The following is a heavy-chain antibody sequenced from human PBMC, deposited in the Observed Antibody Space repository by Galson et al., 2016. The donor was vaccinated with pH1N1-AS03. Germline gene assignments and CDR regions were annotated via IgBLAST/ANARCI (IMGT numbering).Heavy chain of an antibody. V-gene: IGHV3-7*03. CDR1: GFSFSASW. J-gene: IGHJ2*01. D-gene: IGHD1-26*01. CDR3: ARESAVNYYLVL. Sequence: SLRLSCAASGFSFSASWMSWVRQAPGQGLEWVANIRQDGSEKYYVDSVEGRLTISRDNAKNSLYLQMKSLRDEDRAVYYWARESAVNYYLVLWGRGTLVTVSS. CDR2: IRQDGSEK.